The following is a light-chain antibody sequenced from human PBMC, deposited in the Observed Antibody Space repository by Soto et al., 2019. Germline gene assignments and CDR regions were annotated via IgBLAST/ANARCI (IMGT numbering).Light chain of an antibody. J-gene: IGKJ5*01. CDR3: MQALQTAFT. Sequence: DIVMSQSPLSLSVTPGEPASISCRSSQSLLQTNGNTYLDWYLQKPGQSPQLLIYLGSYRASGVPDRFSGSGSGTDFTLKISRVEAEDVGVYYCMQALQTAFTFGQGTRLDIK. V-gene: IGKV2-28*01. CDR2: LGS. CDR1: QSLLQTNGNTY.